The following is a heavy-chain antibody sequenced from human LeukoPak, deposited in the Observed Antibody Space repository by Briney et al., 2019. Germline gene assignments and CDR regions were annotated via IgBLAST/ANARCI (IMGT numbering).Heavy chain of an antibody. CDR3: ARDYKDLYESSLGAFDI. Sequence: GRSLRLSCAASGLTFSRYDMHWVRQAPGKGLEWVAVISYDGSNNYYADCVKGRFTISRDNSKNTLYLKLNSLRAEDTAVYYCARDYKDLYESSLGAFDIWGQGTMVTVSS. CDR2: ISYDGSNN. D-gene: IGHD3-22*01. V-gene: IGHV3-30-3*01. CDR1: GLTFSRYD. J-gene: IGHJ3*02.